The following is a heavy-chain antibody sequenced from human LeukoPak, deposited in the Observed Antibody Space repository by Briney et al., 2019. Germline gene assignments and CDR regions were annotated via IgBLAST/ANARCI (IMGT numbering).Heavy chain of an antibody. J-gene: IGHJ1*01. D-gene: IGHD6-19*01. CDR3: ARAYKDRSLAGKKEFFQH. Sequence: GGSLRLSCAASGFTFDNYAMNWVRQVPGKGLEWISLTSWNSGTIGYADSVKGRFTISRDNANNFLYLQMNSLRAEDTALYYCARAYKDRSLAGKKEFFQHWGQGTLVTVSS. CDR2: TSWNSGTI. V-gene: IGHV3-9*01. CDR1: GFTFDNYA.